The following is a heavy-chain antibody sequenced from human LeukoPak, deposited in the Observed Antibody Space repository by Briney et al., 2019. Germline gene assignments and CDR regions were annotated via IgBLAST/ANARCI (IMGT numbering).Heavy chain of an antibody. D-gene: IGHD3-22*01. CDR2: IDHSGST. Sequence: SETLSLTCAVYGGSFSGYYWSWIRQPPGKGLEWIGEIDHSGSTNYNPSLKSRVTISVDTSKNQFSLKLSSVTAEDTAVYYCARDLSSGYYFWFDPWGQGTLVTVSS. J-gene: IGHJ5*02. CDR3: ARDLSSGYYFWFDP. CDR1: GGSFSGYY. V-gene: IGHV4-34*01.